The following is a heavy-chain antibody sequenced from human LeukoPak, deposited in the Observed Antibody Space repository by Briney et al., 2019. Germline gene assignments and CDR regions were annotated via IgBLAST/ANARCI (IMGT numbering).Heavy chain of an antibody. J-gene: IGHJ1*01. CDR3: ARGGKIALAGTRSSQYFQH. CDR2: IRYDGTNK. V-gene: IGHV3-30*02. D-gene: IGHD6-19*01. Sequence: GGSLRLSCAASGFTFSSYGMNWVRQAPGKGLEWVALIRYDGTNKYYADSVKGRFTISRDNAKNTLYLQVNSLRAEDTAVYYCARGGKIALAGTRSSQYFQHWGQGTLVTVSS. CDR1: GFTFSSYG.